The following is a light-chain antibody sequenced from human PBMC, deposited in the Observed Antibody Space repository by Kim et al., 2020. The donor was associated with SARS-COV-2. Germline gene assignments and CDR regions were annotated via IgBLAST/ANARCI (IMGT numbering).Light chain of an antibody. CDR1: SSDVGGYNY. CDR2: DVS. V-gene: IGLV2-14*03. Sequence: GQSNTITCTGTSSDVGGYNYVSWYQQHPGKAPKLMIYDVSNRPSGVSTRFSGSKSGNTASLTISGLQAEDEADYYCSSYTGSSTPVFGVGTQLTVL. CDR3: SSYTGSSTPV. J-gene: IGLJ2*01.